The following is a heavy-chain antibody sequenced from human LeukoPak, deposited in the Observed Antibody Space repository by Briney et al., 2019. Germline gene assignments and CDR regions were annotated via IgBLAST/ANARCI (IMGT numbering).Heavy chain of an antibody. D-gene: IGHD2-8*01. V-gene: IGHV3-21*01. CDR1: GFTFSSYS. J-gene: IGHJ4*02. CDR3: ARGGDGVVLMVYAILDY. Sequence: PGGSLRLFCAASGFTFSSYSMNWVRQATGKGLEWVSSISSSSYIYYADSVKGRFTISRDNAKNSLYLQMNSLRAEDTAVYYCARGGDGVVLMVYAILDYWGQGTLVTVSS. CDR2: ISSSSYI.